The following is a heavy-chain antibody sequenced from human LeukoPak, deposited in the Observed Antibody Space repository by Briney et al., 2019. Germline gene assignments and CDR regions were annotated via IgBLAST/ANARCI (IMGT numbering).Heavy chain of an antibody. CDR2: ISYDGSNK. CDR3: ARENYYDSSGYCGMDV. V-gene: IGHV3-30-3*01. Sequence: GGSLRLSCAASGFTFSSYAMHWVRQAPGKGLEWVAVISYDGSNKYYADSVKGRFTISRDNAKNSLYLQMNSLRAEDTAVYYCARENYYDSSGYCGMDVWGRGTTVTVSS. J-gene: IGHJ6*02. D-gene: IGHD3-22*01. CDR1: GFTFSSYA.